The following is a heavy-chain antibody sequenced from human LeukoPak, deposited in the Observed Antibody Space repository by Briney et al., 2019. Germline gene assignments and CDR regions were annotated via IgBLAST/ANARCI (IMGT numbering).Heavy chain of an antibody. CDR2: IVVGSGNT. J-gene: IGHJ3*02. D-gene: IGHD3-10*01. CDR1: GFTFTSSA. Sequence: SVKVSCKASGFTFTSSAMQWVRQARGQRLEWIGWIVVGSGNTNYAQKFQERVTITRDMSTSTAYMELSSLRSEDTAVYYCAAGITMVRGVISPPTENRSAFDIWGQGTMVTVSS. V-gene: IGHV1-58*02. CDR3: AAGITMVRGVISPPTENRSAFDI.